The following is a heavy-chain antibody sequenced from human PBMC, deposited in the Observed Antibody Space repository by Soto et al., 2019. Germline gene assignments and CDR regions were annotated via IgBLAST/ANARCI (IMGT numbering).Heavy chain of an antibody. CDR1: GGSISSSSYY. Sequence: PSETLSLTCTVSGGSISSSSYYWGWIRQPPGKGLEWIGSIYYSGSTYYNPSLKSRVTISVDTSKNQFSLKLSSVTATDTAVYYCARQVTTTNFDYWGQGTLVTVSS. CDR2: IYYSGST. CDR3: ARQVTTTNFDY. D-gene: IGHD4-17*01. V-gene: IGHV4-39*01. J-gene: IGHJ4*02.